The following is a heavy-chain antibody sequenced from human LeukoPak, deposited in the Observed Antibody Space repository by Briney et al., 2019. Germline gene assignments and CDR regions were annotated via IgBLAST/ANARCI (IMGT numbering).Heavy chain of an antibody. J-gene: IGHJ5*02. Sequence: ASVKVSCKASGCTLTGYYMHWVRQAPGQGLEWMGWINPNSGGTNYAQKFQGRVTMTRDTSISTAYMELSRLRSDDTAVYYCARAPVVVVVPAAIRGIYWFDPWGQGTLVTVSS. CDR1: GCTLTGYY. D-gene: IGHD2-2*01. CDR2: INPNSGGT. V-gene: IGHV1-2*02. CDR3: ARAPVVVVVPAAIRGIYWFDP.